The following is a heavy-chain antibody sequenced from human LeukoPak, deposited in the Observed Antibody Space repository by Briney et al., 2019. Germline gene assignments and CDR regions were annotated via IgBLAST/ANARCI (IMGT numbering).Heavy chain of an antibody. J-gene: IGHJ4*02. D-gene: IGHD6-13*01. CDR3: ARDGDSSSWTHFDY. V-gene: IGHV4-38-2*02. CDR2: IYHSGST. Sequence: SETLSLTCTVSGYSTSSGYYWGWIRQPPGKGLEWIGSIYHSGSTYYNPSLKSRVTISVDTSKNQFSLKLSSVTAADTAVYYCARDGDSSSWTHFDYWGQGTLVTVSS. CDR1: GYSTSSGYY.